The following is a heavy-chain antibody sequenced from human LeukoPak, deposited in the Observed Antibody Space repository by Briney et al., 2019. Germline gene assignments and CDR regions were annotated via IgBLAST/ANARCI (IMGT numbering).Heavy chain of an antibody. D-gene: IGHD2-15*01. Sequence: GGSLRLSCAASGFYFANHAMSWVRQAPGKGLEWVSATVGGGSPNTYHADSVKGRFTISRDNSKNSLFLQMNSLRAEDTAIYYCTKAPIVSCSGAFCYPFDSWGQGTLVTVSS. CDR2: TVGGGSPNT. CDR1: GFYFANHA. CDR3: TKAPIVSCSGAFCYPFDS. V-gene: IGHV3-23*01. J-gene: IGHJ4*02.